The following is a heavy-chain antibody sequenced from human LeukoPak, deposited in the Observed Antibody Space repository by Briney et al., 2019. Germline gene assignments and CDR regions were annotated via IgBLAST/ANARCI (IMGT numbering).Heavy chain of an antibody. CDR2: IIGSGGTT. V-gene: IGHV3-23*01. D-gene: IGHD6-6*01. CDR3: AKGPVRSSPYYFDY. Sequence: GESLRLSCDPSVFTFSNYAMTWVRQAPGKGLEWVSTIIGSGGTTFYADSVKGRFTISRYNSKNTLYLQLNSLRAEDTAVYYCAKGPVRSSPYYFDYWGQGTLVTVSS. J-gene: IGHJ4*02. CDR1: VFTFSNYA.